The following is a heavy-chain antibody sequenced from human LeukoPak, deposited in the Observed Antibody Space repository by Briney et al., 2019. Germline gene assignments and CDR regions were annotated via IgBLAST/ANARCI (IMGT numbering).Heavy chain of an antibody. J-gene: IGHJ6*02. CDR2: IYYSGST. Sequence: PSETLSLTCTVSGGSISSGGSYWSWIRQHPGKGLEWIGYIYYSGSTYCNPSLKSRVTISVDTSKNQFSLKLSSVTAADTAVYYCARLRVYYYYGMDVWGQGTTVTVSS. CDR1: GGSISSGGSY. V-gene: IGHV4-31*03. CDR3: ARLRVYYYYGMDV.